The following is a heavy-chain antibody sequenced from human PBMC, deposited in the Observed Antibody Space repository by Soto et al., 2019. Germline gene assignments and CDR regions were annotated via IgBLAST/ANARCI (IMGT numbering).Heavy chain of an antibody. CDR3: AKSGWRGVRGSIDY. D-gene: IGHD2-15*01. CDR2: ISGSGGST. J-gene: IGHJ4*02. Sequence: EVQLLESGGGLVQPGGSLRLSCAASGFTFSSYAMRWVRQAPGKGLEWVSAISGSGGSTYYADSVKGRFTISRDNSKNTLYLQMNSLRAEDTAVYYCAKSGWRGVRGSIDYWGQGTLVTVSS. CDR1: GFTFSSYA. V-gene: IGHV3-23*01.